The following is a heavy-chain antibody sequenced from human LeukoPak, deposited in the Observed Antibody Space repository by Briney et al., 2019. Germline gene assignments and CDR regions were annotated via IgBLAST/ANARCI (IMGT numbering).Heavy chain of an antibody. CDR2: ISSSGSTI. Sequence: GGSLRLSCAASGFTLSSYEMNWVRQAPGKGLEWVSYISSSGSTIYYADSVKGRLTISRDNAKNSLYLQMNSLRAEDTAVYYCARSYCSGGSCYLGYWGQGTLVTVSS. CDR3: ARSYCSGGSCYLGY. CDR1: GFTLSSYE. D-gene: IGHD2-15*01. J-gene: IGHJ4*02. V-gene: IGHV3-48*03.